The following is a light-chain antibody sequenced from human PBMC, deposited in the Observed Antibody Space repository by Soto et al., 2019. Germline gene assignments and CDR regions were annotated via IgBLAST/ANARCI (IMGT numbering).Light chain of an antibody. CDR3: QRRDYWLT. CDR2: DVS. V-gene: IGKV3-11*01. Sequence: VLTQSPATLSLSPGERGTLSCRASDSINNRLAWYQQKPGQAPRLLIYDVSNRATGTPARFSGSGSGTDFTLTISSLEPEDSAVYYCQRRDYWLTFGGGTKLEI. J-gene: IGKJ4*01. CDR1: DSINNR.